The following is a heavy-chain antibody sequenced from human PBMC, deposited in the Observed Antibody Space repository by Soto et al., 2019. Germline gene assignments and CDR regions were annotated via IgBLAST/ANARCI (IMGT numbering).Heavy chain of an antibody. CDR1: GGTFSGDY. V-gene: IGHV4-34*01. J-gene: IGHJ5*02. D-gene: IGHD1-1*01. CDR3: ARGRRGKLERRWLEP. Sequence: SNTLALTFAVHGGTFSGDYCSWIRQRPGKGLEWIGEINHSGSTNYNPSLKSRVTISVDTSKNQFSLKLSSVTAADTAVYYCARGRRGKLERRWLEPWGQGTLVAVYS. CDR2: INHSGST.